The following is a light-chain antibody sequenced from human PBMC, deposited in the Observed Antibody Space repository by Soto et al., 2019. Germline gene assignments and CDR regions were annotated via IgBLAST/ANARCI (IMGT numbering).Light chain of an antibody. Sequence: EIVMTQSPATLSGSPGERATLSCRASQSVSSNLAWYQQKPGQAPRLLIYGASTRATGMPARFSGSGSGTEFTLTISSLQSEDFAVYYCQQYNNWPPYTFGQGTKLEIK. V-gene: IGKV3-15*01. J-gene: IGKJ2*01. CDR1: QSVSSN. CDR3: QQYNNWPPYT. CDR2: GAS.